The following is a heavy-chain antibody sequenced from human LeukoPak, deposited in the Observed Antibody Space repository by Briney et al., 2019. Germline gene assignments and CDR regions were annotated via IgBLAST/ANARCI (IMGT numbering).Heavy chain of an antibody. Sequence: ASVKVSCTVSGYTLTELSMHWVRQAPGKGLEWMGGFDPEDGETIYAQKFQGRVTISRDTSASTAYMELSSLRSEDTAVYYCARGSIGGWAFDYWGQGTLVTVSS. J-gene: IGHJ4*02. CDR3: ARGSIGGWAFDY. CDR1: GYTLTELS. D-gene: IGHD6-19*01. V-gene: IGHV1-24*01. CDR2: FDPEDGET.